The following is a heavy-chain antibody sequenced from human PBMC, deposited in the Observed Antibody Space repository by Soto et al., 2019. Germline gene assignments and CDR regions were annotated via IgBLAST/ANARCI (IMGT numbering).Heavy chain of an antibody. V-gene: IGHV3-64*01. J-gene: IGHJ6*03. CDR2: ISSNGGCT. D-gene: IGHD3-3*01. CDR1: GFTFSSYA. CDR3: ARAVDFWSGYYVPPNYYYYMDV. Sequence: GGSLRLSCAASGFTFSSYAMHWVRQAPGKGLEYVSAISSNGGCTYYANSVKGRFTISRDNSKNTLYLQMGSLRAEDMAVYYCARAVDFWSGYYVPPNYYYYMDVWGKGTTVTVSS.